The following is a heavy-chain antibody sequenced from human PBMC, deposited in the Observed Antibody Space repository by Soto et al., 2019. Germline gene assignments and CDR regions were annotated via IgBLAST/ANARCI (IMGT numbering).Heavy chain of an antibody. J-gene: IGHJ6*01. CDR2: FYTDGSR. D-gene: IGHD3-22*01. CDR3: TREDYYGSKMHGMDV. Sequence: SPRLSIADSGYIVSRNSLSCVRQATGKVLEWVSVFYTDGSRYYADSVKGRCTMSRDTSKNTLNLQMNSLRAEDTAVYYCTREDYYGSKMHGMDVWGQGTTAPVSS. V-gene: IGHV3-53*01. CDR1: GYIVSRNS.